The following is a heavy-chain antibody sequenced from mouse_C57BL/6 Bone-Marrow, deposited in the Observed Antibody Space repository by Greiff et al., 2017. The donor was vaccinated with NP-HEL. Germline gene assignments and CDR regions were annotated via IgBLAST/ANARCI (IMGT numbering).Heavy chain of an antibody. V-gene: IGHV7-1*01. J-gene: IGHJ4*01. Sequence: DVKLVESGGGLVQSGRSLRLSCATSGFTFSDFYMEWVRQAPGKGLEWIAASRNKANDYTTEYSASVKGRFIVSRDTSQSILYLQMNALRAEDTAIYYCARDAHYDYDEGYAMDYWGQGTSVTVSS. CDR3: ARDAHYDYDEGYAMDY. D-gene: IGHD2-4*01. CDR2: SRNKANDYTT. CDR1: GFTFSDFY.